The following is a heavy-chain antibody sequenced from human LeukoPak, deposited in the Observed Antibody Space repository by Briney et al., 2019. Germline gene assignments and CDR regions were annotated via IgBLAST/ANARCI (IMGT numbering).Heavy chain of an antibody. CDR3: ATSSIVGATSGPSKPLDY. J-gene: IGHJ4*02. CDR1: GGSISSGGYY. V-gene: IGHV4-30-2*01. Sequence: SETLSLTCTVSGGSISSGGYYWSWIRQPPGKGLEWIGYIYHSGSTYYNPSLKSRVTISVDRSKNQFSLKLSPVTAADTAVYYCATSSIVGATSGPSKPLDYWGQGTLVTVSS. D-gene: IGHD1-26*01. CDR2: IYHSGST.